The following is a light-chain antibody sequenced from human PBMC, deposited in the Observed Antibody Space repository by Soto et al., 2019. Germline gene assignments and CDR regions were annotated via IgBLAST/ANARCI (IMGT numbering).Light chain of an antibody. V-gene: IGLV2-14*01. CDR3: SSYTSSSTYV. CDR1: RSDVGGYNY. CDR2: DVT. Sequence: QSVLTQPASVSGSPGQSITISCTGTRSDVGGYNYVYWHQQHPGKAPKLMIYDVTNRPSGVSDRFSGSKSGNTASLTISGLEAEDEADYYCSSYTSSSTYVFRAGTKLTVL. J-gene: IGLJ1*01.